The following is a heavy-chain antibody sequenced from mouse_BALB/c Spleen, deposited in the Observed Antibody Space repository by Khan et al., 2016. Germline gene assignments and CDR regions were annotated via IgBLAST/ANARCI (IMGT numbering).Heavy chain of an antibody. D-gene: IGHD1-1*01. CDR3: ARAGYYGYLAY. CDR1: GFDFSRYW. CDR2: INPDSYTI. J-gene: IGHJ3*01. Sequence: EVKLLESGGGLVHPGGSLKLSCAASGFDFSRYWMSWVRQAPGKGLEWIGEINPDSYTINYTPSLKDKFIISRDNAKNTLNLQMSKVRSEDTALYYCARAGYYGYLAYWGQGTLVTVSA. V-gene: IGHV4-1*02.